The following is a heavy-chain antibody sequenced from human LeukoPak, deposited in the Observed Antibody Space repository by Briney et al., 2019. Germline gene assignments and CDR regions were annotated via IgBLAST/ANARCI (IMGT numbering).Heavy chain of an antibody. CDR3: ASEGYYYDSSGYSDDAFDI. Sequence: GGSLGLSCAASGFTFSSYAMHWVRQAPGKGLEWVAVISYDGSNKYYADSVKGRFTISGDNTKNTLYLQMNSLRAEDTAVYYCASEGYYYDSSGYSDDAFDIWGQGTMVTVSS. CDR1: GFTFSSYA. J-gene: IGHJ3*02. D-gene: IGHD3-22*01. CDR2: ISYDGSNK. V-gene: IGHV3-30*04.